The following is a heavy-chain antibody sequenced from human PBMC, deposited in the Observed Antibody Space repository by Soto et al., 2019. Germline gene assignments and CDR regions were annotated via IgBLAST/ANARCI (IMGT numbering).Heavy chain of an antibody. V-gene: IGHV1-18*01. CDR3: ARDIIAAAGTYYYYGMDV. CDR1: GYTFTSYG. Sequence: QVQLVQSGAEVKKPGASVKVSCKASGYTFTSYGISWVRQAPGQGLEWMGWISAYNGNTNYAQKLQGRVTITTDTSTSTAYMELRSLRSDDTAVYYCARDIIAAAGTYYYYGMDVWGQGTTVTVSS. CDR2: ISAYNGNT. D-gene: IGHD6-13*01. J-gene: IGHJ6*02.